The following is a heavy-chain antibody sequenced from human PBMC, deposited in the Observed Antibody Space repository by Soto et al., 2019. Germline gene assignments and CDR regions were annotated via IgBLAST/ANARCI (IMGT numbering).Heavy chain of an antibody. V-gene: IGHV3-33*01. CDR3: ARDVNDCWSGYLY. D-gene: IGHD3-3*01. CDR1: GFTFSSYA. CDR2: LWYDGSNI. J-gene: IGHJ4*02. Sequence: QVQLVESGGGVVQPGKSLRLSCTTSGFTFSSYAMHWVRQAPGKGLEWVAVLWYDGSNIQYADSVKGRFTISRDNSKSTVYLQMDSLRAEDTAVYYCARDVNDCWSGYLYWGQGTLVTVS.